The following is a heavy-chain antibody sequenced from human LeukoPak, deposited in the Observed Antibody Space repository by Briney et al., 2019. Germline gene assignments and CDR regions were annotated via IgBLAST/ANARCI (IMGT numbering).Heavy chain of an antibody. CDR3: ARLSTFGSGSYDAFDI. CDR2: ISGSGGST. CDR1: GFTFSSYA. J-gene: IGHJ3*02. V-gene: IGHV3-23*01. Sequence: PGGSLRLSCAASGFTFSSYAMSWVRQAPGKGLEWVSAISGSGGSTYYADSVKGRFTISRDNSKNTLYLQMNSLRAEDTAVYYCARLSTFGSGSYDAFDIWGQGTMVTVSS. D-gene: IGHD3-10*01.